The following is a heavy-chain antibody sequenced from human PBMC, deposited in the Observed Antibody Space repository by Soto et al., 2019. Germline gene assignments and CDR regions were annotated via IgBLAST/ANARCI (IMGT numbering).Heavy chain of an antibody. Sequence: QVQLVQSGAEVKKPGSSVKVSCKASGGTFSSYTISWVRQAPGQGLEWMGRIIPILGIANYAQKFQGRVTITADKFTGTAYMELSSLRSEDTAVYYCARTGSLEQQQSDYWGQGTLVTVSS. CDR2: IIPILGIA. J-gene: IGHJ4*02. CDR3: ARTGSLEQQQSDY. D-gene: IGHD1-1*01. V-gene: IGHV1-69*02. CDR1: GGTFSSYT.